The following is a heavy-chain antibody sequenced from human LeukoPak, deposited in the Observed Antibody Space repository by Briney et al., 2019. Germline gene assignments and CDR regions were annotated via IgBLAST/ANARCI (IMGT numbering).Heavy chain of an antibody. J-gene: IGHJ4*02. Sequence: SVKVSCKATGGTFSNYIVGWVRQVPGQGPEWMGRIIPILGTAKSAQKFQGRVTFTADKTLPTTYMELSSLTSDDTAVYYCARASELTYSSWYVPPFDSWGQGTLVTVSS. D-gene: IGHD6-13*01. V-gene: IGHV1-69*08. CDR3: ARASELTYSSWYVPPFDS. CDR2: IIPILGTA. CDR1: GGTFSNYI.